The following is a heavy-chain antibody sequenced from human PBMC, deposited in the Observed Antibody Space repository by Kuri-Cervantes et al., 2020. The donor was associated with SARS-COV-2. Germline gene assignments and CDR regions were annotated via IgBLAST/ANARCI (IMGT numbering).Heavy chain of an antibody. D-gene: IGHD1-26*01. CDR3: ARGMGAGATSWSFDY. J-gene: IGHJ4*02. CDR1: GFTFSSYA. Sequence: GGSLRLSCAASGFTFSSYAMHWVRQAPGKGLEWVAVISYDGSNKYYADSVKGRFTISRDNSKNTLYLQVNSLRAEDTAVYYCARGMGAGATSWSFDYWGQGTLVTVSS. CDR2: ISYDGSNK. V-gene: IGHV3-30-3*01.